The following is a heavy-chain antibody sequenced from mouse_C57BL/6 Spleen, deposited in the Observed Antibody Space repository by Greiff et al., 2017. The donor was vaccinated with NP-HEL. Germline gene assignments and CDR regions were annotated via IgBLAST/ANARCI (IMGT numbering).Heavy chain of an antibody. CDR1: GFSLTSYA. V-gene: IGHV2-9-1*01. CDR3: ARNLYGNYLYYAMDY. D-gene: IGHD2-1*01. J-gene: IGHJ4*01. Sequence: VMLVESGPGLVAPSQSLSITCTVSGFSLTSYAISWVRQPPGKGLEWLGVIWTGGGTNYNSALKSRLSISKDNSKSQVFLKMNSLQTDDTARYYCARNLYGNYLYYAMDYWGQGTSVTVSS. CDR2: IWTGGGT.